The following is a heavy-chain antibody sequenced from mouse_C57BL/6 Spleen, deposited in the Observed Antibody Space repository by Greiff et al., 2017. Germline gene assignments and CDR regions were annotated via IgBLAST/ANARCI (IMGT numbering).Heavy chain of an antibody. Sequence: QVQLKESGPELVKPGASVKLSCKASGYTFTSYDINWVKQRPGQGLEWIGWIYPRDGSTKYNEKFKGKATLTVDTSSSTAYMELHSLTSEDSAVYFCARLFGTTVVANYYAMDYWGQGTSVTVSS. CDR3: ARLFGTTVVANYYAMDY. CDR2: IYPRDGST. V-gene: IGHV1-85*01. J-gene: IGHJ4*01. D-gene: IGHD1-1*01. CDR1: GYTFTSYD.